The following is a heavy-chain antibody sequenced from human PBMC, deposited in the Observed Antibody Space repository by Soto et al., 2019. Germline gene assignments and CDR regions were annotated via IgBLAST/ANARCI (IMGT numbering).Heavy chain of an antibody. J-gene: IGHJ5*02. CDR2: INPSGGST. V-gene: IGHV1-46*02. CDR1: GYTFNSYY. CDR3: ARVLLPCSGGSCYTAWFDP. Sequence: ASVKVSCKASGYTFNSYYMHWVRQAPGQGLEWMGIINPSGGSTSYAQKFQGRVTMTRDTSTSTVYMELSSLRSEDTAVYYCARVLLPCSGGSCYTAWFDPWGQGTLVTVSS. D-gene: IGHD2-15*01.